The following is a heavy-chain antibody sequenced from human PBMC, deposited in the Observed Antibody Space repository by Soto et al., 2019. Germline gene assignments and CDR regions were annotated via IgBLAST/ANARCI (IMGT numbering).Heavy chain of an antibody. CDR1: GFTFSSYA. CDR2: ISGSGGST. J-gene: IGHJ4*02. D-gene: IGHD3-3*01. V-gene: IGHV3-23*01. Sequence: EVQLLESGGGLVQPGGSLRLSCAASGFTFSSYAMSWVRQAPGKGLEWVSAISGSGGSTYYADSVKGRFTISRDNSKNTLYLQMNSLRAEDTAVYYCAKDHSIYDFWSGYYRFDYWGQGTLVTVSS. CDR3: AKDHSIYDFWSGYYRFDY.